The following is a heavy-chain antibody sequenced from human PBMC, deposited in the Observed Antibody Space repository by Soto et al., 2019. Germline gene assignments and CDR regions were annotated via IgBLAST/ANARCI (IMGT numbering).Heavy chain of an antibody. J-gene: IGHJ4*02. D-gene: IGHD2-2*01. CDR2: ISYDGSNK. Sequence: PGGSLRLSCAASGFTFSSYGMHWVRQAPGKGLEWVAVISYDGSNKYYADSVKGRFTISRDNSKNTPYLQMNSLRAEDTAVYYCAKEIVVVPAAMVGLDYWGQGTLVTVSS. CDR3: AKEIVVVPAAMVGLDY. CDR1: GFTFSSYG. V-gene: IGHV3-30*18.